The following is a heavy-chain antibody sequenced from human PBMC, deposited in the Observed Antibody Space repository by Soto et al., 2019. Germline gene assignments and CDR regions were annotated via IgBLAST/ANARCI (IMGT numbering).Heavy chain of an antibody. CDR3: AKDLRDFVVVSGATYF. CDR2: ISGNGGTT. J-gene: IGHJ4*02. V-gene: IGHV3-23*01. CDR1: GFTFTTYA. D-gene: IGHD2-2*01. Sequence: EVQLLESGGGLVQPGGSLRLSCAASGFTFTTYAMNWVRQGPGKGLEWVSTISGNGGTTYYADSVKGRFTISRDNSKNTLYLQMNSLRAEDTAVYYCAKDLRDFVVVSGATYFWGQGTLVTVSS.